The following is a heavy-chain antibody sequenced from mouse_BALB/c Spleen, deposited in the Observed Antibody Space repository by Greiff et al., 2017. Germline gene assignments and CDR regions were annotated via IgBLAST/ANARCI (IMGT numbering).Heavy chain of an antibody. Sequence: EVQRVESGGGLVKPGGSLKLSCAASGFTFSSYAMSWVRQTPEKRLEWVASISSGGSTYYPDSVKGRFTISRDNARNILYLQMSSLRSEDTAMYYCARGGAHFDVWGAGTTVTVSS. CDR2: ISSGGST. V-gene: IGHV5-6-5*01. CDR1: GFTFSSYA. CDR3: ARGGAHFDV. J-gene: IGHJ1*01. D-gene: IGHD6-1*01.